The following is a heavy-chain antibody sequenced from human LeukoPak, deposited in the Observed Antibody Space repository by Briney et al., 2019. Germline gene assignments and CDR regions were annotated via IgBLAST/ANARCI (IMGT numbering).Heavy chain of an antibody. CDR2: IGSSGGSR. CDR3: AREDGDAFDI. V-gene: IGHV3-48*03. CDR1: GFTFSSYE. Sequence: GGSLRLSCAASGFTFSSYEMDWVRRAPGKGLEWVSYIGSSGGSRYYADSVKGRFTSSRDNAKNSLYLQMNSLRVEDTAVYYCAREDGDAFDIWGQGTVVTVSS. J-gene: IGHJ3*02. D-gene: IGHD5-24*01.